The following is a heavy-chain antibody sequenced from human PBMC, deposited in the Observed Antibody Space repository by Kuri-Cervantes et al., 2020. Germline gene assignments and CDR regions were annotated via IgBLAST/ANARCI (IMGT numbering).Heavy chain of an antibody. CDR1: GFTFSSYA. V-gene: IGHV3-64*01. CDR3: ARGSRPRSGSYYYYGMDV. CDR2: ISSNGGST. Sequence: ETLSLTCAASGFTFSSYAMHWVRQAPGKGLEYVSAISSNGGSTYYANSVKGRFTISRDNSKNTLYLQMGSLRAEDTAVYYCARGSRPRSGSYYYYGMDVWGQGTTVTVSS. D-gene: IGHD1-26*01. J-gene: IGHJ6*02.